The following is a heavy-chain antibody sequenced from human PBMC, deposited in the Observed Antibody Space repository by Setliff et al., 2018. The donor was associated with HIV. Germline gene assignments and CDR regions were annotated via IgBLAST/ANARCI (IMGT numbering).Heavy chain of an antibody. CDR3: ARQDYYYYGMEV. Sequence: SETLSLTCAVYSGFFSDYYWTWIRQSPGKGLEWIGEINHRGSTNYNPSLKSRVTVSVDTSKNQFSLKMSPVTAADSAVYYCARQDYYYYGMEVWGHGTTVTVSS. CDR1: SGFFSDYY. CDR2: INHRGST. J-gene: IGHJ6*02. V-gene: IGHV4-34*01.